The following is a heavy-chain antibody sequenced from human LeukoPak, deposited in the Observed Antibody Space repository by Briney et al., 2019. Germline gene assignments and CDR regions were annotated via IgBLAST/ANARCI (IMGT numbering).Heavy chain of an antibody. J-gene: IGHJ4*02. CDR2: ISSSSSYI. D-gene: IGHD6-13*01. V-gene: IGHV3-21*01. CDR3: ARVISSPTFYFDY. Sequence: GGSLRLSCAASGFTFSSYSMNWVRQAPGKGLEWVSSISSSSSYIYYADSVKGRFTISRDNAKNSLYLQMNSLRVEDTAVYYCARVISSPTFYFDYWGQGTLVTVSS. CDR1: GFTFSSYS.